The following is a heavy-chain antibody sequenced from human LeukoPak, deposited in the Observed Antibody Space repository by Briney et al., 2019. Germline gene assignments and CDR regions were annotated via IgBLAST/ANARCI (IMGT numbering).Heavy chain of an antibody. J-gene: IGHJ3*02. CDR2: IYYSGST. D-gene: IGHD2-8*01. CDR3: ARAAPRAWSAFDI. V-gene: IGHV4-59*01. CDR1: GGSISSYY. Sequence: PSETLSLTCTVSGGSISSYYWSWIRQPPGKGLEWIGYIYYSGSTNYNPSLKSRVTISVDTSKNQFSLKLSSVTAADTAVYYCARAAPRAWSAFDIWGQGTMVTVSS.